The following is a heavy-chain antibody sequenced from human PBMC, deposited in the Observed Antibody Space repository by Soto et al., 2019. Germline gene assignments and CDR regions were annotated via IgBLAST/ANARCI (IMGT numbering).Heavy chain of an antibody. Sequence: SETLSLTCVVSGGSFSTYYYNWIRQSPGKGLEWIGEINHSGSNNYSPSLKSRVTMSLDTSKNQFSLKLTSVTAADTAVYYCARGGSNDWQVAFDIWGQGTLVTVSS. D-gene: IGHD3-9*01. V-gene: IGHV4-34*01. CDR2: INHSGSN. J-gene: IGHJ3*02. CDR1: GGSFSTYY. CDR3: ARGGSNDWQVAFDI.